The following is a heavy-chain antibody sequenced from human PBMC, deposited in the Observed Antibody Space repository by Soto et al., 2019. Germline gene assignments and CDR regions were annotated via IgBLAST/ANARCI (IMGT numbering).Heavy chain of an antibody. CDR3: ARGINYYDSGDEAFDI. J-gene: IGHJ3*02. D-gene: IGHD3-10*01. V-gene: IGHV1-8*01. Sequence: QVQLVQSGAEVKKPGASVKVSCKASGYTFTSYDINWVRQATGQGLEWMGWMNPNSGNTGYAQKFQGRVTMTRNTSISTAYMELSSLRSKDTAVYYCARGINYYDSGDEAFDIWGQGTMVTVSS. CDR1: GYTFTSYD. CDR2: MNPNSGNT.